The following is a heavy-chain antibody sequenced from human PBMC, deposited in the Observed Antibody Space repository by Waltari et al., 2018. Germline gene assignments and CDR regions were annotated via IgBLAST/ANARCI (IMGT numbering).Heavy chain of an antibody. CDR3: ARVYVPPSYGMDV. CDR2: INHSGST. Sequence: QAQLQQWGAGLLKPSETLSPTCAVYGGSFSGYYWSWIRQPPGKGLEWIGEINHSGSTNYSPSLKSRVTISVDTSKNQFSLKLSSVTAADTAVYYCARVYVPPSYGMDVWGQGTTVTVSS. J-gene: IGHJ6*02. V-gene: IGHV4-34*01. D-gene: IGHD2-2*02. CDR1: GGSFSGYY.